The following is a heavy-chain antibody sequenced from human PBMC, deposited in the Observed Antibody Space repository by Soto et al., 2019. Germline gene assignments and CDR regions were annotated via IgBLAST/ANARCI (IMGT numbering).Heavy chain of an antibody. J-gene: IGHJ5*02. CDR3: AKELELLLIGSWFDP. CDR1: GFTFSSYS. V-gene: IGHV3-30*18. CDR2: ISYGRSNK. Sequence: GGSLRLSCAASGFTFSSYSMNWVRQAPGKGLEWVAVISYGRSNKYYADSVKGRFTISRDNSKNTLYLQMNSLRAEDTAVYYCAKELELLLIGSWFDPWGQGTLVTVSS. D-gene: IGHD1-26*01.